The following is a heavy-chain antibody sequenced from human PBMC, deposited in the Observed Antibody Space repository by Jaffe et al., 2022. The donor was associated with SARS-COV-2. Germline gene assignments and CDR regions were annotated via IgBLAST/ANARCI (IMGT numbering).Heavy chain of an antibody. CDR1: GGSFSGYY. J-gene: IGHJ2*01. D-gene: IGHD2-8*01. V-gene: IGHV4-34*01. Sequence: QVQLQQWGAGLLKPSETLSLTCAVYGGSFSGYYWSWIRQPPGKGLEWIGEINHSGSTNYNPSLKSRVTISVDTSKNQFSLKLSSVTAADTAVYYCARDLLPTCTNGVCYGWYFDLWGRGTLVTVSS. CDR2: INHSGST. CDR3: ARDLLPTCTNGVCYGWYFDL.